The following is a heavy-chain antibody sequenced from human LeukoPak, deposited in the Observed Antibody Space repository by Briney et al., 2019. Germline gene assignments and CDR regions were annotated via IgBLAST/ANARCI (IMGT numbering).Heavy chain of an antibody. CDR2: IWFDGSNR. J-gene: IGHJ4*02. Sequence: PGRSLRLSCEASGFTFRNYGMHWVRQAPGKGLDWVGVIWFDGSNRYYADSVKGRFTISRDNSKNTLYLQVNSVRAEDTAVYFCASRDYDFWSGYFDHWGQGTLVTVSS. V-gene: IGHV3-33*01. CDR1: GFTFRNYG. D-gene: IGHD3-3*01. CDR3: ASRDYDFWSGYFDH.